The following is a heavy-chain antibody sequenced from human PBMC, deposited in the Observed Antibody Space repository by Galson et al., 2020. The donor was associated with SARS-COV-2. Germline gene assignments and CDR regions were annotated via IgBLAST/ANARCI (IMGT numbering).Heavy chain of an antibody. V-gene: IGHV3-23*01. CDR1: GFTFSSYA. J-gene: IGHJ6*02. D-gene: IGHD3-10*01. CDR2: ISGSGGST. CDR3: AKDGPHDYYGSGRYVYYYYYGMDV. Sequence: GESLKISCAASGFTFSSYAMSWVRQAPGKGLEWVSAISGSGGSTYYADSVKGRFTISRDNSKNTLYLQMNSLRAEDTAVYYCAKDGPHDYYGSGRYVYYYYYGMDVWGQGTTVTVSS.